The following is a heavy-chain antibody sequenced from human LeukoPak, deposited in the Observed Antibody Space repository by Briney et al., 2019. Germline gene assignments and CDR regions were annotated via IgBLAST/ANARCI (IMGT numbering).Heavy chain of an antibody. CDR1: GFTFSSYG. V-gene: IGHV3-33*01. J-gene: IGHJ4*02. CDR2: IWYDGSNK. Sequence: GGSLRLSCAASGFTFSSYGMHWVRQAPGKGLEWVAVIWYDGSNKYHTDSVKGRITISRDNSKSTLYLQMNSLRAEDTAVYYCARGSSGWYASFDYWGQGTLVTVSS. CDR3: ARGSSGWYASFDY. D-gene: IGHD6-19*01.